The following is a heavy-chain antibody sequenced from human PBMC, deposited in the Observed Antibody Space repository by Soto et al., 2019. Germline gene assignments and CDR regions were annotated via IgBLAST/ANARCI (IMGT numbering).Heavy chain of an antibody. CDR3: ARDPRGSYLLYYYYGMDV. CDR1: GYTFTSYY. D-gene: IGHD1-26*01. Sequence: QVQLVQSGAEVKKPGASVKVSCKASGYTFTSYYMHWVRQARGQGLEWMGIINPSGGSTSYAQKFQGRVTMTRDTSTSTVYMELSSLRSEDTAVYYCARDPRGSYLLYYYYGMDVWGQGTTVTVSS. J-gene: IGHJ6*02. CDR2: INPSGGST. V-gene: IGHV1-46*01.